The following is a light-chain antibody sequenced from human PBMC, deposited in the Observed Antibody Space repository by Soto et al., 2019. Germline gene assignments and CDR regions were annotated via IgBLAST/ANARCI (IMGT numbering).Light chain of an antibody. CDR3: QPYNNWPLT. V-gene: IGKV3-15*01. CDR1: QSVSSN. CDR2: GAS. Sequence: EIVMTQSPAPLSVSPGERATLSCRASQSVSSNLAWYQQKPGQAPRLLIYGASTRATGIPARFSGSGSGTEFTLTISSLQSEDFAVYYCQPYNNWPLTFGGGTKVDIK. J-gene: IGKJ4*01.